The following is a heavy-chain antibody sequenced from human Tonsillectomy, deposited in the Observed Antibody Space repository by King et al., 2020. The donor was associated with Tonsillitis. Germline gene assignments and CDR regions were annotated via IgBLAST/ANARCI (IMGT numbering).Heavy chain of an antibody. Sequence: VQLVESGGGLVQPGGSLRLSCAASGFTFSSYTMNWVRQAPGKGLEWVSYITSSSSTIYYADSVKGRFTISRDNAKNSLYLQMNSLRAEDTAVYYCARDSRLIPYGDNFSSNFDYWCQGTLVTVAS. CDR2: ITSSSSTI. CDR3: ARDSRLIPYGDNFSSNFDY. V-gene: IGHV3-48*01. CDR1: GFTFSSYT. J-gene: IGHJ4*02. D-gene: IGHD4-17*01.